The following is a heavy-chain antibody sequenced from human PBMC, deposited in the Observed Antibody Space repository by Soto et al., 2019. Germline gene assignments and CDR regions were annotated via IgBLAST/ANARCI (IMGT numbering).Heavy chain of an antibody. Sequence: HPGGSLRLSCAASGFTFDDYAMHWVRRVPGKGLEWVSSISWNSNIIGYADSVKGRFTISRDNAKNSLYLQMNSLRPEDTALYYCAKGGPDGFCSGGRCYFDYWGQGTLVTAPQ. D-gene: IGHD2-15*01. CDR2: ISWNSNII. V-gene: IGHV3-9*01. CDR3: AKGGPDGFCSGGRCYFDY. CDR1: GFTFDDYA. J-gene: IGHJ4*02.